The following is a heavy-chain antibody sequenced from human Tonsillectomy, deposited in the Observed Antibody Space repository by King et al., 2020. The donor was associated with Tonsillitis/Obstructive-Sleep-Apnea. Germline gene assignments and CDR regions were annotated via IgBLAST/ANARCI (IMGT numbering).Heavy chain of an antibody. Sequence: QLQESGPGLVKPSQTLSLTCTVSGGSISSGAYYWSWIRQHPGKGLEWIGYIYYSGRTYYNPSLKSRVTISVDTSKNQFSLKLSSVTAADTAVYYCARDPYYYDRSGYLQGRDPFAIWGQGTMVTVSS. J-gene: IGHJ3*02. D-gene: IGHD3-22*01. CDR1: GGSISSGAYY. CDR3: ARDPYYYDRSGYLQGRDPFAI. CDR2: IYYSGRT. V-gene: IGHV4-31*03.